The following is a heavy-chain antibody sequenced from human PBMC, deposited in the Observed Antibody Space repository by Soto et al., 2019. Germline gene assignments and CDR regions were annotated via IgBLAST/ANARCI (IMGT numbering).Heavy chain of an antibody. J-gene: IGHJ4*02. CDR2: IYYSGST. D-gene: IGHD1-1*01. V-gene: IGHV4-59*08. Sequence: SETLSRTCAVYGGSFSSYYWSWIRQPPGKGLEWIGYIYYSGSTNYNPSLKSRVTISVDTSKNQFSLKLSSVTAADTAVYYCARRYGTTFDYWGQGTLVTVSS. CDR1: GGSFSSYY. CDR3: ARRYGTTFDY.